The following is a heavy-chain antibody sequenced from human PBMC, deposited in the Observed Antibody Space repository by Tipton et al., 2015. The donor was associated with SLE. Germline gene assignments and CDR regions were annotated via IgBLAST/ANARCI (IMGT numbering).Heavy chain of an antibody. CDR2: INHSGST. D-gene: IGHD1-1*01. CDR1: GGSFSGYR. CDR3: ARGVLRPFDY. V-gene: IGHV4-34*01. Sequence: LSLTCAVYGGSFSGYRRSWIRQPPGKGLEWIGEINHSGSTNYNPSLKSRVTISEDTSKNQFSLKLSSVTAADTAVYYCARGVLRPFDYWGQGTLVTVSS. J-gene: IGHJ4*02.